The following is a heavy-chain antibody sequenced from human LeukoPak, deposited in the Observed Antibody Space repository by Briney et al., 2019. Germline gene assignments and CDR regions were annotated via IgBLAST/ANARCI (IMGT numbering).Heavy chain of an antibody. CDR1: GASISSKGDY. J-gene: IGHJ5*02. Sequence: SETLSLTCTVSGASISSKGDYWGWIRQSPGKGLEWIGTIYFSGSTYYNASLQSRVTISIDTSKNQFSLKLSSVTAADTAVYYCARGGATFDWFDPWGQGTLVTVSS. CDR3: ARGGATFDWFDP. CDR2: IYFSGST. V-gene: IGHV4-39*07. D-gene: IGHD3-16*01.